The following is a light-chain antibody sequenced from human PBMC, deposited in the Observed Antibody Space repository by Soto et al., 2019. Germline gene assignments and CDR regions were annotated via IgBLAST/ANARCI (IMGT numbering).Light chain of an antibody. CDR3: SSYTSSITVI. J-gene: IGLJ2*01. CDR1: SSDIGRYNY. CDR2: DVT. Sequence: QSVLTQPASVSGSLGQSITISCTGTSSDIGRYNYVSWYQQHPDKAPKLMIFDVTYRPSGVSNRFSGSKSGNTASLTISGLQAEDEADYYCSSYTSSITVIFGGGTKLTVL. V-gene: IGLV2-14*03.